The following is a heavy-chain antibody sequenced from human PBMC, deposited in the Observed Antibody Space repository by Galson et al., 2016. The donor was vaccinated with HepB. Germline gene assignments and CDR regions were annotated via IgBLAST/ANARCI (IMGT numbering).Heavy chain of an antibody. CDR2: ISGCGGST. D-gene: IGHD3-3*01. Sequence: SLRLSYAASGVTFSSYAMSWVRQAPGKGLEWVSAISGCGGSTYYADSVKGRFTISRDNSKNTLYLQRNSLRAEDTAVYYCAKDLGFLEWLFFDSYYYYGMNVWGQGTTVTVSS. V-gene: IGHV3-23*01. J-gene: IGHJ6*02. CDR3: AKDLGFLEWLFFDSYYYYGMNV. CDR1: GVTFSSYA.